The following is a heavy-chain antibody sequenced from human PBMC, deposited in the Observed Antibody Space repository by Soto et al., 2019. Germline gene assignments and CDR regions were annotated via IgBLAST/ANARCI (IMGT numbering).Heavy chain of an antibody. CDR2: IIPIFGTA. V-gene: IGHV1-69*01. CDR3: ARDHPRYSYGLATPYFDY. D-gene: IGHD5-18*01. CDR1: GGTFSSYA. Sequence: QVQLVQSGAEVKKPGSSVKVSCKASGGTFSSYAISWVRQAPGQGLEWMGGIIPIFGTANYAQKFQGRVTITADESTSTAYMELSSLRSEDTAVYYCARDHPRYSYGLATPYFDYWGQGTLVTVSS. J-gene: IGHJ4*02.